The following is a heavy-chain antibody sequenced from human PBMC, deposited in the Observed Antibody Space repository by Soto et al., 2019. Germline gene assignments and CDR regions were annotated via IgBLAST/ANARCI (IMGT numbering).Heavy chain of an antibody. V-gene: IGHV3-23*01. CDR1: GFTFSSYA. Sequence: GGSLGLSFASSGFTFSSYAMSWFRQAPGKGLEWVSAISGSGGSTYYADSVKGRFTISRDNSKNTLYLQMNSLRAEDTAVYYCAKGTYDSSGYFMGAFDIWGQGKMVTVSS. D-gene: IGHD3-22*01. CDR3: AKGTYDSSGYFMGAFDI. CDR2: ISGSGGST. J-gene: IGHJ3*02.